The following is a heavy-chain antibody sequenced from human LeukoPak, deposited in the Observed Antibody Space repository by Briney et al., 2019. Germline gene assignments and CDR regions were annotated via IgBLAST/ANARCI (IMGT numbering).Heavy chain of an antibody. V-gene: IGHV3-73*01. D-gene: IGHD6-19*01. J-gene: IGHJ4*02. CDR1: GFTFSGSA. CDR2: IRSKANSYAT. CDR3: TLSSGWYGGDY. Sequence: GGSLRLPCAASGFTFSGSAMHWVRQASGKGLEWVGRIRSKANSYATAYAASVKGRFTISRDDSKNTAYLQMNSLKTEDTAVYYCTLSSGWYGGDYWGQGTLVTVSS.